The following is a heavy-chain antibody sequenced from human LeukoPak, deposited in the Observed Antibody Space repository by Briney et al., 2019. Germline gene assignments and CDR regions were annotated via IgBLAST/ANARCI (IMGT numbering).Heavy chain of an antibody. CDR2: FDPEDGET. V-gene: IGHV1-24*01. Sequence: GASVKVSCKVSGYTLTELSMHWVRQAPGKGLEWMGGFDPEDGETIYAQKFQGRVTMTEDTSTDTAYMELRSLRSDDTAVYYCARGRGDYYRGSWSDPWGQGTLVTVSS. CDR3: ARGRGDYYRGSWSDP. D-gene: IGHD2-21*02. J-gene: IGHJ5*02. CDR1: GYTLTELS.